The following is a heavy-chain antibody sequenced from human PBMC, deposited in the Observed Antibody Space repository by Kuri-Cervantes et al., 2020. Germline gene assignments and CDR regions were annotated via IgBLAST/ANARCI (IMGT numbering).Heavy chain of an antibody. CDR3: AKDPRIAAAVEPVW. Sequence: GESLKISCAASGFTFSSYAMSWVRQAPGKGLEWVSAISGSGGSTYYADSVKGRFTISRDNSKNTLYLQMNSLRAEDTAVYYCAKDPRIAAAVEPVWWGQGTLVTVSS. CDR1: GFTFSSYA. CDR2: ISGSGGST. J-gene: IGHJ4*02. D-gene: IGHD6-13*01. V-gene: IGHV3-23*01.